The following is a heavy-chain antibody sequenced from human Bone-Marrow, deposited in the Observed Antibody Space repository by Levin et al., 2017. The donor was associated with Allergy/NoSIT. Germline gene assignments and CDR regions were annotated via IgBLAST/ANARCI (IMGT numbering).Heavy chain of an antibody. Sequence: GGSLRLSCAASGFAFDNHDMLWVRQAPGKGLEWVAVISYNGGNQYYADSVKGRFTVSRVTSKNTVFLQLNSLRTDDTAVYYCAKPIFDFWSGYYYFGLDVWGHGTTVTVSS. J-gene: IGHJ6*02. V-gene: IGHV3-30*18. CDR2: ISYNGGNQ. CDR3: AKPIFDFWSGYYYFGLDV. D-gene: IGHD3-3*01. CDR1: GFAFDNHD.